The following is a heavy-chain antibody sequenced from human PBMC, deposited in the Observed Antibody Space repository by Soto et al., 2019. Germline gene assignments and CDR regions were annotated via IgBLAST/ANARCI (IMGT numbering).Heavy chain of an antibody. CDR1: GFVFSDFQ. J-gene: IGHJ4*02. CDR2: ITGTSAFT. Sequence: GGSLRLSCAASGFVFSDFQFNWVRQAPGGGLEWLSSITGTSAFTEYAESIEGRFTISRDNPNKLLFLHMDNLRPEDTAVYYCARENLACQWAFVLWGQGTLVTDSS. V-gene: IGHV3-21*01. CDR3: ARENLACQWAFVL. D-gene: IGHD1-26*01.